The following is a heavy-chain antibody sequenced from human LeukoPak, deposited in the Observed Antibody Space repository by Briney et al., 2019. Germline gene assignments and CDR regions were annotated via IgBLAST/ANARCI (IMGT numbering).Heavy chain of an antibody. CDR2: IKQDGSEK. D-gene: IGHD3-16*01. Sequence: GGSLRLSCAASGFTFSTYWMSWVRQAPGKGLEGVANIKQDGSEKYYVDSVEGRFTFSRDNAKNSLYLQMNSLRAEDTAVYYCARLGEKADFDYWGQGTLVTVSS. J-gene: IGHJ4*02. CDR1: GFTFSTYW. V-gene: IGHV3-7*01. CDR3: ARLGEKADFDY.